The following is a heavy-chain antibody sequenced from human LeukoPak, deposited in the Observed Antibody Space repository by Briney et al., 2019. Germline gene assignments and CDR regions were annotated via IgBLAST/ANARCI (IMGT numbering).Heavy chain of an antibody. CDR2: IYSSGST. V-gene: IGHV4-61*02. CDR3: AREYSSSWGNDAFDI. Sequence: SETLSLTCTVSGGSITSVSYSWSWIRQPAGKGLEWIGRIYSSGSTNSNPSLKSRVTISVDTSKKQFSLKLNSVTAADTAVYYCAREYSSSWGNDAFDIWGQGTMVTVSS. J-gene: IGHJ3*02. D-gene: IGHD6-13*01. CDR1: GGSITSVSYS.